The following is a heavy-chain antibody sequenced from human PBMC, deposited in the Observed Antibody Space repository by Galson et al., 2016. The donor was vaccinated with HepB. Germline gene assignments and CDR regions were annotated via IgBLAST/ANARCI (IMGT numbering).Heavy chain of an antibody. CDR3: ARGGRNNVFDY. J-gene: IGHJ4*02. CDR2: IWSDGSNK. V-gene: IGHV3-33*01. CDR1: GFTFSSFG. D-gene: IGHD1/OR15-1a*01. Sequence: SLRLSCAASGFTFSSFGMHWVRQAPGKGLEWVALIWSDGSNKYNADSVKGRFTISRDNSKNTLYLQMNRLSVDDTVVYYCARGGRNNVFDYCGQGTMVTVSS.